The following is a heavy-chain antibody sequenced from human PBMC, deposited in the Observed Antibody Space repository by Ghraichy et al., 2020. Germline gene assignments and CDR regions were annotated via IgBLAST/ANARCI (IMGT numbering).Heavy chain of an antibody. CDR1: GFTFSSYS. CDR2: IDSSSTYI. Sequence: GESLNISCAASGFTFSSYSVNWVRQAPGKGLEWVSYIDSSSTYIYYADSVKGRFTISRDDAKNSLYLQMNSLRAEDTAVYYCARGIVGITRPFDYWGQGTLVTVSS. V-gene: IGHV3-21*01. J-gene: IGHJ4*02. D-gene: IGHD1-26*01. CDR3: ARGIVGITRPFDY.